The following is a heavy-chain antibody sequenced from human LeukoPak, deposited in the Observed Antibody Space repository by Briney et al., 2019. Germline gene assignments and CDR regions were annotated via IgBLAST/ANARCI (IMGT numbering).Heavy chain of an antibody. CDR1: GFTFSSYE. D-gene: IGHD6-13*01. V-gene: IGHV3-7*01. CDR3: ARRGSPLDY. Sequence: GGSLRLSCAASGFTFSSYEMNWVRQAPGKGLEWVANIKQDGSEKYYVDSVKGRFTISRDNAKNSLYLQMNSLRAEDTAVYYCARRGSPLDYWGQGTLVTVSS. J-gene: IGHJ4*02. CDR2: IKQDGSEK.